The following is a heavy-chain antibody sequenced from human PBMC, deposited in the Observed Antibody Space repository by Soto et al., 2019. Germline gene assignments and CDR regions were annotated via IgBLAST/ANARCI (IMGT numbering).Heavy chain of an antibody. Sequence: EVHLVESGGGLVQPGGSLRLSCAASGFTFSSHWMSWVRQAPGKGLEWVANIKQDGSEKNYVDSVKGRFTISRDNAKNSLCLQLNSLRAEDTAVYYCCHTWMGGQGPLVTVSS. CDR2: IKQDGSEK. V-gene: IGHV3-7*01. D-gene: IGHD5-12*01. CDR1: GFTFSSHW. J-gene: IGHJ4*02. CDR3: CHTWM.